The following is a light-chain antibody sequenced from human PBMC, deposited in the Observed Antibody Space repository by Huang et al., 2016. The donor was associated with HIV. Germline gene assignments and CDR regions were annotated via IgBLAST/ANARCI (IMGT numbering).Light chain of an antibody. V-gene: IGKV3-15*01. J-gene: IGKJ1*01. Sequence: EIVMTQSPGTLSLSPGERATLSCRPSQSVSSNLAWYQHKPGQAPRLLIYGASTRATGVPARFRGSGSGTEFTLTISILQSDDFVVYYCQQYQDWPRTFGQGTKVEIK. CDR1: QSVSSN. CDR2: GAS. CDR3: QQYQDWPRT.